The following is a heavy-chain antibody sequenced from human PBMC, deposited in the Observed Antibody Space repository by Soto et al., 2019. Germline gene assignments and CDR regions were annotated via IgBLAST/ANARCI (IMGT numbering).Heavy chain of an antibody. CDR1: GGTFSSYA. J-gene: IGHJ5*02. V-gene: IGHV1-69*13. CDR3: ARTPFYCSSTSCDSNTGYNWFDP. Sequence: ASVKVSCKASGGTFSSYAISWVRQAPGQGLEWMGGIIPIFGTANYAQKFQGRVTITADESTSTAYMELSSLRSEDTAVYYCARTPFYCSSTSCDSNTGYNWFDPWGKGTLVTVS. CDR2: IIPIFGTA. D-gene: IGHD2-2*02.